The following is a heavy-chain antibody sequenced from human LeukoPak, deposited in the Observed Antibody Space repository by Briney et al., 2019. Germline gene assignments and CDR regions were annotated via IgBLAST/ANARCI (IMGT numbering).Heavy chain of an antibody. CDR1: GGSISSSSYY. V-gene: IGHV4-39*07. CDR3: AREYIAVAGTPPDSSNAFDI. Sequence: SETLSLTCTVSGGSISSSSYYWGWIRQPPGKGLEWIGSIYYSGSTYYNPSLKSRVTISVNTSKNQFSLKLSSVTAADTAVYYCAREYIAVAGTPPDSSNAFDIWGQGTMVTVSS. CDR2: IYYSGST. D-gene: IGHD6-19*01. J-gene: IGHJ3*02.